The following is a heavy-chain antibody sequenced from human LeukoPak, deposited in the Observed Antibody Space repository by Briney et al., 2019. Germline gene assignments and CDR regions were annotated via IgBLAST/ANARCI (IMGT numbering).Heavy chain of an antibody. CDR1: GGSFSGYY. J-gene: IGHJ4*02. V-gene: IGHV4-34*01. Sequence: SETLSLTCAVYGGSFSGYYWSWIRQPPGKGLEWIGEIYHSGSTNYNPSLKSRVTISVDTSKNQFSLKLSSVTAADTAVYYCASGYDFWSGYRAFDYWGQGTLVTVSS. D-gene: IGHD3-3*01. CDR2: IYHSGST. CDR3: ASGYDFWSGYRAFDY.